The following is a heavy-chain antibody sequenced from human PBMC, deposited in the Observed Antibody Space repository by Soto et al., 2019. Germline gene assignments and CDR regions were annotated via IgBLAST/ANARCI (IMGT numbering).Heavy chain of an antibody. CDR3: ARGGEGYSHGFPWGFDP. J-gene: IGHJ5*02. CDR1: GGSISSYY. Sequence: PSETLSLTCTVSGGSISSYYWSWIRQPPGKGLEWIGYIYYSGSTNYNPSLKSRVTISVDTSKNQFSLKLSSVTAADTAVYYCARGGEGYSHGFPWGFDPWGQGTLVTVSS. D-gene: IGHD5-18*01. CDR2: IYYSGST. V-gene: IGHV4-59*01.